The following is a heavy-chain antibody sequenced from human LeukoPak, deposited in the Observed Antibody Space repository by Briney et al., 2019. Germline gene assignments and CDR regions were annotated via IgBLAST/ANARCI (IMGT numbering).Heavy chain of an antibody. V-gene: IGHV4-59*08. J-gene: IGHJ4*02. CDR3: ARTDCRGGSCHFDY. D-gene: IGHD2-15*01. CDR2: IYYSGST. Sequence: PSETLSLTCTVSGGSISSYYWSWIRQPPGKGLEWIGYIYYSGSTDSNPSLKSRVTISVDTSKNQISLKLSSVTAADTAVYYCARTDCRGGSCHFDYWGQGTLVTVSS. CDR1: GGSISSYY.